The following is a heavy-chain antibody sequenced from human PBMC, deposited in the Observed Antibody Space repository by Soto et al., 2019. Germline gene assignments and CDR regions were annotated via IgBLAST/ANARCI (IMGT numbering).Heavy chain of an antibody. D-gene: IGHD3-16*01. CDR3: PSLAPFFYVWGSYYFNY. CDR2: INHSGST. J-gene: IGHJ4*02. Sequence: SETLSLTCAVYGGSFSGYYWSWIRQPPGKGLEWIGEINHSGSTNYNPSLKSRVTISVDTSKNQFSLKLSSVTAADTAVYYCPSLAPFFYVWGSYYFNYGGKGTLVTVSS. V-gene: IGHV4-34*01. CDR1: GGSFSGYY.